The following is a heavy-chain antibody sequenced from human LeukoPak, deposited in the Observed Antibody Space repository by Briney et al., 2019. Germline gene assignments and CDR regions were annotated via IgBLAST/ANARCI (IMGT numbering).Heavy chain of an antibody. Sequence: GASVKVSCKASGYTFTGYYMHWVRQAPGQGLEWMGWISAYNGNTNYAQKLQGRVTMTTDTSTSTAYMELRSLRSDDTAVYYCARATYYYGSGSYYFQSRDLNYYYYYMDVWGKGTTVTISS. CDR3: ARATYYYGSGSYYFQSRDLNYYYYYMDV. J-gene: IGHJ6*03. CDR2: ISAYNGNT. V-gene: IGHV1-18*04. D-gene: IGHD3-10*01. CDR1: GYTFTGYY.